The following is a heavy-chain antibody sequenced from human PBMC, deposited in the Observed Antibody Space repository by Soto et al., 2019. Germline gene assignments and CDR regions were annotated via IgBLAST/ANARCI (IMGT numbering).Heavy chain of an antibody. CDR1: GFIFNTYA. D-gene: IGHD1-1*01. Sequence: EVHLLESGGDLVQRGGSLRLSCAASGFIFNTYAMSWVRQAPGKGLEWVSAISGSGATTYYPDSVKGHFTISRDNSKNTLYLQMNNLRAEDTAVYYCTKGGIPRRYNIPKVDFDYWGQGSLVTVSS. V-gene: IGHV3-23*01. CDR3: TKGGIPRRYNIPKVDFDY. J-gene: IGHJ4*02. CDR2: ISGSGATT.